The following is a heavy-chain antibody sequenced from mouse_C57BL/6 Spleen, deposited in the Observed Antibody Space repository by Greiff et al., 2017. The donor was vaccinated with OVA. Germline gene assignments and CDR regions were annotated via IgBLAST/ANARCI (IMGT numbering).Heavy chain of an antibody. V-gene: IGHV14-2*01. J-gene: IGHJ3*01. CDR2: IDPEDGET. CDR1: GFNIKDYY. Sequence: VQLKESGAELVKPGASVKLSCTASGFNIKDYYMHWVKQRTEQGLEWIGRIDPEDGETKYAPKFQGKATITADTSSNTAYLQLSSLTSEDTAVYYCARGYDYDEGKTWFAYWGQGTLVTVSA. D-gene: IGHD2-4*01. CDR3: ARGYDYDEGKTWFAY.